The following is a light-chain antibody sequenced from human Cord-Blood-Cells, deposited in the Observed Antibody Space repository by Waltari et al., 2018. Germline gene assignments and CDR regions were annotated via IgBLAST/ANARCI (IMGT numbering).Light chain of an antibody. V-gene: IGKV3-11*01. CDR3: QQRSNWPPFT. CDR1: QSVSSY. Sequence: EIVLTQSPATLSLPPGETATLSCRASQSVSSYLAWYQQKPGQAPRLLIYDASNRATGIPARFSGSGSGTDFTLTISSLEPEDFAVYYCQQRSNWPPFTFGPGTKVDIK. J-gene: IGKJ3*01. CDR2: DAS.